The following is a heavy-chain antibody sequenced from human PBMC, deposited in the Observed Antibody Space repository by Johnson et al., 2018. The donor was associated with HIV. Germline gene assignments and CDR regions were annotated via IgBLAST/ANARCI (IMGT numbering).Heavy chain of an antibody. CDR3: ARAAYYYDTSGYYGAFDI. CDR2: IDTDGSST. J-gene: IGHJ3*02. D-gene: IGHD3-22*01. Sequence: VQLVESGGGLVQPGGSLKLSCAASGFTFSSYWMHWVRQAPGKGLVWVSRIDTDGSSTSYADSVKGRFTISRDNAKNTLYLQMNSLRAGDTAVYYCARAAYYYDTSGYYGAFDIWGQGTMVTVSS. CDR1: GFTFSSYW. V-gene: IGHV3-74*01.